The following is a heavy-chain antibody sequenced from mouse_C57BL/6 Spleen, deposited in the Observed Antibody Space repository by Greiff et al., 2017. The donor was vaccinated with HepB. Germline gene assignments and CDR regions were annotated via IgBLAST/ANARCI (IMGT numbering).Heavy chain of an antibody. Sequence: DVKLQESGPELVKPGASVKMSCKASGYTFTDYNMHWVKQSHGKSLEWIGYINPNNGGTSYNQKFKGKATLTVNKSSSTAYMELRSLTSEDSAVYYCARGTSPYGSSFHWYFDVWGTGTTVTVSS. D-gene: IGHD1-1*01. V-gene: IGHV1-22*01. CDR3: ARGTSPYGSSFHWYFDV. CDR1: GYTFTDYN. CDR2: INPNNGGT. J-gene: IGHJ1*03.